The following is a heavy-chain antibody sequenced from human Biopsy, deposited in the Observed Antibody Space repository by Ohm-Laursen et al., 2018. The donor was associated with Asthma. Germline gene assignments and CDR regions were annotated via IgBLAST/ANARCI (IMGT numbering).Heavy chain of an antibody. D-gene: IGHD2-2*01. J-gene: IGHJ5*01. CDR3: ARDLAGHCTSASCYGFDS. Sequence: TLSLTCSVSGGSISSGAYFWSWARQHPGKGLEWIGYINYSGTTYYNPSLKSRVTIAVETSKNQFSLTLTSATAADTALYYCARDLAGHCTSASCYGFDSWGQGAQVTVSS. CDR1: GGSISSGAYF. CDR2: INYSGTT. V-gene: IGHV4-31*03.